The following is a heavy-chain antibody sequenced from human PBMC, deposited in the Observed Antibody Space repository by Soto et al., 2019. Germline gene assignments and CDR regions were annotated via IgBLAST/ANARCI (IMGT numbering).Heavy chain of an antibody. CDR3: ARDGTFDI. V-gene: IGHV1-46*01. D-gene: IGHD1-7*01. CDR1: GYTFTKYF. J-gene: IGHJ4*02. CDR2: INPAGGTT. Sequence: QVQLVQSGAEVKKPGASVKVSCQASGYTFTKYFIQWIRQGPGQDLEWVGLINPAGGTTSYAQKFQGRVTMTRDTSTRTVFMELTSLRSDDTGVYLCARDGTFDIWGQGTLVTVSS.